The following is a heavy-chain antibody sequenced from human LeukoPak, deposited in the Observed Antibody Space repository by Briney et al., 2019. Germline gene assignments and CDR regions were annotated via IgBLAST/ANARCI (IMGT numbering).Heavy chain of an antibody. J-gene: IGHJ4*02. D-gene: IGHD3-10*01. CDR1: GYTFTTYY. CDR3: AVPYGSGSYYNSIFDY. V-gene: IGHV1-46*01. Sequence: GASVKVSCKASGYTFTTYYLHWVRQAPGQGLEWMGIINPSGGSTNYAPKFQGRVTMTRDTSTSTVYMELSSLRSEDTAVYYCAVPYGSGSYYNSIFDYWGQGTLVTVSS. CDR2: INPSGGST.